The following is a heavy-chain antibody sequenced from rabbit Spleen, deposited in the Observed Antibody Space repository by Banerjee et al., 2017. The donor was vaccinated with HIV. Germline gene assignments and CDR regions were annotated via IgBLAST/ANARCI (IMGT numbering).Heavy chain of an antibody. CDR1: GFSFSGNYY. CDR3: ARSGYVGGDYTWDL. J-gene: IGHJ4*01. V-gene: IGHV1S45*01. D-gene: IGHD1-1*01. Sequence: QEQLVESGGGLVQPEGSLTLTCTASGFSFSGNYYMCWVRQAPGKGLEWIGCIYVGSGSTHYASWAKGRFTMYKTSSTTVTLQLTSLTAADTATYFCARSGYVGGDYTWDLWGPGTLVTVS. CDR2: IYVGSGST.